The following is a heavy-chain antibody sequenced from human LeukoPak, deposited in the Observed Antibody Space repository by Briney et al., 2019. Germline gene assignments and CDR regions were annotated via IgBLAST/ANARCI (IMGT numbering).Heavy chain of an antibody. D-gene: IGHD2-2*01. Sequence: ASVKVSCKASGYTFTSYYMHWVRQAPGQGLEWMGWINPNSGGTNYAQKFQGRVTMTRDTPISTAYMELSRLRSDDTAVYYCARDLYCSSTSCYPFDYWGQGTLVTVSS. CDR3: ARDLYCSSTSCYPFDY. CDR1: GYTFTSYY. CDR2: INPNSGGT. V-gene: IGHV1-2*02. J-gene: IGHJ4*02.